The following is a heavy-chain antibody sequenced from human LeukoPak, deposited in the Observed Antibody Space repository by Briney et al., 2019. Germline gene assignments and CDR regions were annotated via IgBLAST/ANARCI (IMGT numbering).Heavy chain of an antibody. CDR1: GFTFSSYS. V-gene: IGHV3-21*04. CDR3: AKDQIRYYDSSGYYSGLDY. Sequence: GGSLRLSCAASGFTFSSYSMNWVRQAPGKGLEWVSSISSSSSYIYYADSVKGRFTISRDNAKNSLYLQMNSLRAEDTAVYYCAKDQIRYYDSSGYYSGLDYWGQGTLVTVSS. D-gene: IGHD3-22*01. CDR2: ISSSSSYI. J-gene: IGHJ4*02.